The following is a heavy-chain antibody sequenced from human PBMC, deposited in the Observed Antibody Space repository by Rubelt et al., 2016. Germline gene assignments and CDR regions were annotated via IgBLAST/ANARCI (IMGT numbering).Heavy chain of an antibody. Sequence: QLQLQESGPGLVKPSETLSLTCTVSGYSISSGYYWGWIRQPPGKGLEWIGSIYYSGSTYYNPSLKGRVTISVDTSKNQFSLKLSSVTAAGTAVYYCARGTNYYDSSGYYPRANFDYWGQGTLVTVSS. D-gene: IGHD3-22*01. J-gene: IGHJ4*02. CDR2: IYYSGST. CDR1: GYSISSGYY. CDR3: ARGTNYYDSSGYYPRANFDY. V-gene: IGHV4-38-2*02.